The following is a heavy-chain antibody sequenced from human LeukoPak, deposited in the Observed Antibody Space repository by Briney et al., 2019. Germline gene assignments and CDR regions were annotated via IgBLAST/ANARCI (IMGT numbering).Heavy chain of an antibody. Sequence: ASVKVSCKASGYTLTSYDINWVRQATGQGLEWMGWMNPNSGDTGYVQKSQGRVTMTRSTSISTAYMELTSLRSEDTAIYYCARGGFGSGSHFDYWGQGTLVTVSS. V-gene: IGHV1-8*01. CDR2: MNPNSGDT. J-gene: IGHJ4*02. CDR3: ARGGFGSGSHFDY. D-gene: IGHD3-10*01. CDR1: GYTLTSYD.